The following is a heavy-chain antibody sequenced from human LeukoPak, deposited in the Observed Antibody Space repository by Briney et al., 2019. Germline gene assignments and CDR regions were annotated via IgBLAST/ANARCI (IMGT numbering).Heavy chain of an antibody. D-gene: IGHD2-15*01. CDR2: ISRSGSTK. CDR3: ARVLRYCSGGNCYSGGLGYMDV. J-gene: IGHJ6*03. V-gene: IGHV3-11*01. CDR1: GFTFSDYN. Sequence: GGSLRLSCAASGFTFSDYNMRWIRQAPGKGLEWVSSISRSGSTKYYADSVKGRFTISRDNAKNSLFLQMNSLRAEDTAVYYCARVLRYCSGGNCYSGGLGYMDVWGKGTTVTISS.